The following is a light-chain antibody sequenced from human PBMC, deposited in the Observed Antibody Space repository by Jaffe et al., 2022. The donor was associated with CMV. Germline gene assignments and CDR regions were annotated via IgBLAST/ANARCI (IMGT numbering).Light chain of an antibody. V-gene: IGLV2-11*01. CDR3: CSYAGSYTFGV. Sequence: QSALTQPRSVSGSPGQSVTISCTGTSSDVGGYNYVSWYQHHPGKAPKVMLYDVTERPSGVPDRFSGSKSGNTASLTISGLQAEDEADYYCCSYAGSYTFGVFGGGTKLTVL. CDR2: DVT. CDR1: SSDVGGYNY. J-gene: IGLJ3*02.